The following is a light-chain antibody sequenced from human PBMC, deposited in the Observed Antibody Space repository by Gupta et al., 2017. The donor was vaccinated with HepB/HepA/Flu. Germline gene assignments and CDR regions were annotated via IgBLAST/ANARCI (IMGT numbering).Light chain of an antibody. CDR3: QPGYKTPVT. Sequence: EIVMTQSPLSLPVTPGEPASISCRSSQSLLHSDGYNPLDLYLQKPGQSPKLLIYFGSNRASGVPYRFSGSGSGTDFTLKISRVEAEDVGVYYCQPGYKTPVTFGQGTQVEIK. CDR2: FGS. CDR1: QSLLHSDGYNP. J-gene: IGKJ1*01. V-gene: IGKV2-28*01.